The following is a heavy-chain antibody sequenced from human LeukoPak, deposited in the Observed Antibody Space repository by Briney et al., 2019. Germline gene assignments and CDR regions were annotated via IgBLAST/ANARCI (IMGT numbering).Heavy chain of an antibody. Sequence: ASVKVSCKAPGYIFTSYGISWVRQAPGQGLEWMGWISAYNGHTRYVQKLQDRVTMTTDTSTSTAYMDLRSLRSDDTAVYYCARDLTHRRNYDNSGYQIVPAFWGQGTLVTVSS. CDR3: ARDLTHRRNYDNSGYQIVPAF. J-gene: IGHJ4*02. V-gene: IGHV1-18*01. CDR2: ISAYNGHT. D-gene: IGHD3-22*01. CDR1: GYIFTSYG.